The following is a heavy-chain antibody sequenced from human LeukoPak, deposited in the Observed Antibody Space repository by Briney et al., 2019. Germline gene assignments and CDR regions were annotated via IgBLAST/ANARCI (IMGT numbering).Heavy chain of an antibody. CDR1: GGSISSSSYY. CDR3: ARDGGRWGTMVRGV. V-gene: IGHV4-39*07. J-gene: IGHJ4*02. Sequence: SETLSLTCTVSGGSISSSSYYWGWIRQPPGKGLEWIGSIYYSGSTYYNPSLKSRVTISVDTSKNQFSLKLSSVTAADTAVYYCARDGGRWGTMVRGVWGQGTLVTVSS. CDR2: IYYSGST. D-gene: IGHD3-10*01.